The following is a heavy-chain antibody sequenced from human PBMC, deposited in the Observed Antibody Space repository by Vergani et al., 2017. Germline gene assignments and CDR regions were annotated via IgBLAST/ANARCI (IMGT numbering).Heavy chain of an antibody. Sequence: QVQLQESGPGLVKPSQTLSLTCTVSGGSISSAGYFWSWIRQHPGKGLELIGYIYHSGSTNYNPSLKSRVTMSVDTSKNQFSLKLSSVTAADTAVYYCARDHGIYYGSGILFDYWGQGTLVTVSS. V-gene: IGHV4-31*03. CDR2: IYHSGST. J-gene: IGHJ4*02. CDR1: GGSISSAGYF. D-gene: IGHD3-10*01. CDR3: ARDHGIYYGSGILFDY.